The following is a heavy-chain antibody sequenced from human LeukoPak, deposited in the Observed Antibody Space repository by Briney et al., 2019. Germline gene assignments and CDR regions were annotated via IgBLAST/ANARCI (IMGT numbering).Heavy chain of an antibody. CDR2: ISDSGVDT. CDR3: AKDIIPPGLFWDS. Sequence: GGSLRLSCAASGFTFINYAMSWVRQAPGKGLEWVSAISDSGVDTSYADSVKGRFTISRDNAKNLLYLQMNSLRAEDTAVYYCAKDIIPPGLFWDSWGQGNLVTVSS. V-gene: IGHV3-23*01. D-gene: IGHD3-3*01. J-gene: IGHJ4*02. CDR1: GFTFINYA.